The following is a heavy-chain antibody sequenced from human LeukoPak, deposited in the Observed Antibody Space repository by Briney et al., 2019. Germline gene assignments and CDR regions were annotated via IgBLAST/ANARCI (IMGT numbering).Heavy chain of an antibody. CDR3: ARHCSSTSCYTFSNVYYYYYMDV. V-gene: IGHV1-69*05. J-gene: IGHJ6*03. CDR2: IIPIFGTA. CDR1: GGTFSSYA. D-gene: IGHD2-2*02. Sequence: SVKVSCKASGGTFSSYAISWVRQAPGQGLEWMGGIIPIFGTANYAQKFQGRVTITTDESTSTAYMELSSLRSEDTAVYYCARHCSSTSCYTFSNVYYYYYMDVWGKGTTVTVSS.